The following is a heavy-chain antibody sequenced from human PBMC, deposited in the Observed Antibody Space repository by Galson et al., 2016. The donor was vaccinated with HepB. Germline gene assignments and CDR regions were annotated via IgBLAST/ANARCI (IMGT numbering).Heavy chain of an antibody. CDR1: DGSFSGYY. CDR3: AKDMLIVLGWCFDL. V-gene: IGHV3-23*01. Sequence: ETLSLTCTVYDGSFSGYYWTWVRQAPGKGLEWVSGISGSGGTTDYTDSVKGRFTISRDNSKNILYLQMNSLRAEDTAVYYCAKDMLIVLGWCFDLWGRGSLVTVSS. D-gene: IGHD2-21*01. CDR2: ISGSGGTT. J-gene: IGHJ2*01.